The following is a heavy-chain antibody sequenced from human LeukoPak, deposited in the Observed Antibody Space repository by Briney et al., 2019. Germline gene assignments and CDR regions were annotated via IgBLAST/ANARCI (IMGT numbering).Heavy chain of an antibody. D-gene: IGHD5-18*01. CDR3: ARRGSGYGYDY. J-gene: IGHJ4*02. Sequence: WASVKVSCKASGYTFTGYYMHWVRQAPGQGLEWMGWINPNNDDTNYAQKFQGRVTMTRDTSISTAYMELSSLTSDDTAVYYCARRGSGYGYDYWGQGTLVTVSS. CDR1: GYTFTGYY. CDR2: INPNNDDT. V-gene: IGHV1-2*02.